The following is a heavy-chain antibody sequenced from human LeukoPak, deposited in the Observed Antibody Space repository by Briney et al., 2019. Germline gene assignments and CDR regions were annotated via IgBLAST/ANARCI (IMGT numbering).Heavy chain of an antibody. D-gene: IGHD1-1*01. J-gene: IGHJ2*01. CDR1: GYSFTGYY. CDR3: ARKLENLVCFDL. V-gene: IGHV1-2*02. CDR2: INPNSGGT. Sequence: ASVKVSCKASGYSFTGYYTHWVRQAPGQGLEWMGWINPNSGGTDYVQKFQGRVTLTRDTAISTAYMELSRLRSDDTAVYYCARKLENLVCFDLWGRGTQVTVSS.